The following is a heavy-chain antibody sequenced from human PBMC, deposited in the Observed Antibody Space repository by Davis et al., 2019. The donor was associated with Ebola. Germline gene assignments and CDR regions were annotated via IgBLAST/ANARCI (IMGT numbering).Heavy chain of an antibody. CDR2: IYPGDSDA. V-gene: IGHV5-51*01. CDR1: GYNFATYY. Sequence: PGGSLRLSCEGSGYNFATYYIGWVRQMPGQGLEWMGLIYPGDSDARYSPSFQGQVTISADKSISTAYLQWSSLKASDTAMYYCARFGDTAMVTINYYYGMDVWGQGTTVTVSS. D-gene: IGHD5-18*01. CDR3: ARFGDTAMVTINYYYGMDV. J-gene: IGHJ6*02.